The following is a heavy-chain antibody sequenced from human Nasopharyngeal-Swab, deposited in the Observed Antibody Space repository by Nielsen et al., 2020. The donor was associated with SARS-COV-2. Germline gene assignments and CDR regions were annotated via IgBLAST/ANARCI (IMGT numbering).Heavy chain of an antibody. V-gene: IGHV3-48*04. CDR2: ISSSSSTI. CDR3: ARDRATPSPGYYYYGMDV. J-gene: IGHJ6*02. Sequence: LKISCAASGFTFSSYSMNWVRQAPGKGLEWVSYISSSSSTIYYADSVKGRFTISRDNAKNSLYLQMNSLRAEDTAVYYCARDRATPSPGYYYYGMDVWGQGTTVTVSS. CDR1: GFTFSSYS.